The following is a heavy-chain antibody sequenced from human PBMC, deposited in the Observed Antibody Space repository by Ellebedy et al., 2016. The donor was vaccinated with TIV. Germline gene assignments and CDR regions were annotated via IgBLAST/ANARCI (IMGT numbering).Heavy chain of an antibody. Sequence: MPSETLSLTFTVSGGSIHSSYYWGWIRQPPGMGLAWSGTIHSSGITYYNSSLKSRVTCSVHSSKNQFFLRLTSVTATDTAVYYCATSPAMATRIDQWGRGTLVTVSS. CDR3: ATSPAMATRIDQ. CDR2: IHSSGIT. D-gene: IGHD5-24*01. V-gene: IGHV4-39*01. J-gene: IGHJ4*02. CDR1: GGSIHSSYY.